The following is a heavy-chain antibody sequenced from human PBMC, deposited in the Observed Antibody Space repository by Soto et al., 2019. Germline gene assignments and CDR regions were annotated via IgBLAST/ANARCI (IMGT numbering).Heavy chain of an antibody. CDR2: IDPSDSYT. CDR3: ARLVVATFGYYYYGMDV. V-gene: IGHV5-10-1*01. D-gene: IGHD5-12*01. Sequence: GESLKISCKGSGYSFTSYWISWVRQMPGKGLEWMGRIDPSDSYTNYSPSFQGHVTISADKSISTAYLQLSSLKASDTAMYYCARLVVATFGYYYYGMDVWGQGTTVTVSS. CDR1: GYSFTSYW. J-gene: IGHJ6*02.